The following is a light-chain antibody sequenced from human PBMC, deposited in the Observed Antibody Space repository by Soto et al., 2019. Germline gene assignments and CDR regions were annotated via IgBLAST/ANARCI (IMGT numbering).Light chain of an antibody. Sequence: EIVLTQSPGTLSLAPGERATLSCRASQSVDSNLAWYQQKPGQTPRLLMYGASTRPTGIPARFSGSGSRTEFTLTIISLQSEDSAVYYCQQYTDWPLPLGGGTTADI. CDR2: GAS. J-gene: IGKJ4*01. V-gene: IGKV3D-15*01. CDR3: QQYTDWPLP. CDR1: QSVDSN.